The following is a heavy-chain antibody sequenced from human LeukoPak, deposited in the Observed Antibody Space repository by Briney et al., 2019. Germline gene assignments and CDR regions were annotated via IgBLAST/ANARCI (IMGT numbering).Heavy chain of an antibody. Sequence: PGGSLRLSCAASGFTVSSNYMSWVRQAPGKGLEWVSVIYSGGSTYYADSVKGRFTISRDNSKNTLYLQMNSLRAEDTAVYYCAGSVEMATTPVDYWGQGTLVTVSP. V-gene: IGHV3-53*01. CDR3: AGSVEMATTPVDY. CDR2: IYSGGST. J-gene: IGHJ4*02. D-gene: IGHD5-24*01. CDR1: GFTVSSNY.